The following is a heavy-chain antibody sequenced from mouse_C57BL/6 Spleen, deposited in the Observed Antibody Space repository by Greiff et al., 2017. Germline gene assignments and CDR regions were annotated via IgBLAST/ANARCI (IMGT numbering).Heavy chain of an antibody. CDR3: ARDYGSRSYYFDY. J-gene: IGHJ2*01. CDR1: GFTFSDYG. Sequence: DVQLVESGGGLVKPGGSLKLSCAASGFTFSDYGMHWVRQAPEKGLEWVAYISSGSSTIYYADTVKGRFTISRDNAKNTLFLQMTSLRSEDTAMYYCARDYGSRSYYFDYWGQGTTLTVSS. D-gene: IGHD1-1*01. V-gene: IGHV5-17*01. CDR2: ISSGSSTI.